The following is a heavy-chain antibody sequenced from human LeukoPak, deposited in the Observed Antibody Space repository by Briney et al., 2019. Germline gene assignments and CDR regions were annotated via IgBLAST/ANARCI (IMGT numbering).Heavy chain of an antibody. J-gene: IGHJ4*02. Sequence: PGGSLRLSCAASGFTFSSYEMNWVRQAPGKGLEWVSYISSSGSTIYYADSVKGRFTISRDKSKNTLYLQMNSLRAEDTAVYYCARTQLGFDYWGQGTLVTVSS. D-gene: IGHD3-16*01. CDR1: GFTFSSYE. V-gene: IGHV3-48*03. CDR3: ARTQLGFDY. CDR2: ISSSGSTI.